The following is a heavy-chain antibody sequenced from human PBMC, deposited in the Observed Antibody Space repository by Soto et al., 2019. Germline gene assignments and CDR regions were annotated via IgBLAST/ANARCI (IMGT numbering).Heavy chain of an antibody. D-gene: IGHD6-13*01. CDR3: ARHAGSSSWYDLDY. Sequence: SETLSLTCTVSGGSISSYYWSWIRQPPGKGLEWIGYIYYSGSTNYNPSLKSRVTISVDTSKNQFSLKLSSVTAADTAVYYCARHAGSSSWYDLDYWGQGTLVTVS. J-gene: IGHJ4*02. V-gene: IGHV4-59*08. CDR2: IYYSGST. CDR1: GGSISSYY.